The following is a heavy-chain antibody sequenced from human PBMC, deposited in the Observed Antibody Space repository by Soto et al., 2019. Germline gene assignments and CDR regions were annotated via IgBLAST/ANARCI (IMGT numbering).Heavy chain of an antibody. D-gene: IGHD6-19*01. CDR1: GGSVSSTNW. Sequence: QVQLLESGPGLVEPSGTLSLTCAVSGGSVSSTNWWSWVRQPPGKGLEWIGEIYHSGSTYYNPSLKSRVTISVDKSKNQFSLRLSSVTAADTAVYFCARDRAVSARGSFDYWGQGTLVTVSS. CDR3: ARDRAVSARGSFDY. J-gene: IGHJ4*02. V-gene: IGHV4-4*02. CDR2: IYHSGST.